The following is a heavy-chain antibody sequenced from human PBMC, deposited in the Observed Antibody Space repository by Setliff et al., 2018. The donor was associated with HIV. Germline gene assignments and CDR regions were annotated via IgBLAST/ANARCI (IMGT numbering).Heavy chain of an antibody. CDR1: GYTFASNG. CDR2: ISAYNGNT. J-gene: IGHJ3*02. CDR3: ACGSSWDDAFDI. Sequence: ASVKVSCKASGYTFASNGINWVRQAPGQGLEWMGWISAYNGNTNYAQKLQGRVTMTTDTSTSTAYIELRSLRSDDTAVYYCACGSSWDDAFDIWGQGTMVTVSS. V-gene: IGHV1-18*01. D-gene: IGHD6-13*01.